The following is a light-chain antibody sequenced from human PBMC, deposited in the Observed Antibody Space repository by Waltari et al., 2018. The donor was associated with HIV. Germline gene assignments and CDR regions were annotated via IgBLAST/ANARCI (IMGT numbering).Light chain of an antibody. V-gene: IGLV1-51*01. J-gene: IGLJ2*01. CDR1: TSNIGYNL. CDR2: DDT. CDR3: ATWDSSLNALL. Sequence: QSVVTQPPSVSATPGQRVTISCSGRTSNIGYNLVSWYQHIPGTAPKLLMYDDTERPSGIPDRFSGSRSGTSATLGITGLQTGDEADYYCATWDSSLNALLFGGGTKLTAL.